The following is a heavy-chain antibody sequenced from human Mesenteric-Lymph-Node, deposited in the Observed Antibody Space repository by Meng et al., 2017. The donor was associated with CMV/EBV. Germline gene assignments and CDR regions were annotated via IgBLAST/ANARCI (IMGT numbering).Heavy chain of an antibody. D-gene: IGHD6-6*01. J-gene: IGHJ5*02. Sequence: SETLSPTCTVPGGSITRSSWTWIRQSPGKGLEWIGYLSYSGGAIYNPSLKSRVTISQDTSKSQFSLKVTSVTAADTAVYYCARVYGSSSDSPFDPWGQGTLVTVSS. CDR1: GGSITRSS. V-gene: IGHV4-59*01. CDR3: ARVYGSSSDSPFDP. CDR2: LSYSGGA.